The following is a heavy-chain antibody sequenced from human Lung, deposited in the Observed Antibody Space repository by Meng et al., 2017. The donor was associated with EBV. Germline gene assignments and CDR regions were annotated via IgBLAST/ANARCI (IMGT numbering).Heavy chain of an antibody. Sequence: ITLKAPGGRRVKPHRTFTRDCSFAGFSLSTRGVGVGWSRQPPGKALEWLALIYWDDDKRYNPSLKSRLTITKDTSKNQVVLTVTNMDPVDTATYYCAHLITARPFDYWGQGTLVTVSS. J-gene: IGHJ4*02. V-gene: IGHV2-5*02. CDR3: AHLITARPFDY. CDR1: GFSLSTRGVG. D-gene: IGHD6-6*01. CDR2: IYWDDDK.